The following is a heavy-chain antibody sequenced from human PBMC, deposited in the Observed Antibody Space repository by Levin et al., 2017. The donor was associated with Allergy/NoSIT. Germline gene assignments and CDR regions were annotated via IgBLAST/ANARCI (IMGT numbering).Heavy chain of an antibody. V-gene: IGHV1-69*01. CDR2: IIPAFGAA. CDR3: ARALTALQTHPDY. Sequence: KISCKSSGGSFNTLALNWVRQAPGQGLEWMGAIIPAFGAADYAQTFRDRLTITADESTTSAYMELISLTSADTAVYYCARALTALQTHPDYWGPGTLVTVSS. CDR1: GGSFNTLA. J-gene: IGHJ4*02. D-gene: IGHD4-11*01.